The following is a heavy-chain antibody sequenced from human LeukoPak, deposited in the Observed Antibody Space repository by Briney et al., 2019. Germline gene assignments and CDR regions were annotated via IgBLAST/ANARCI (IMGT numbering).Heavy chain of an antibody. J-gene: IGHJ4*02. CDR3: AKDQGPDYGPLGSATQVY. V-gene: IGHV3-23*01. CDR1: GFIFSSYA. D-gene: IGHD3-10*01. CDR2: ISGGGRIT. Sequence: GGSLRLSCAASGFIFSSYAMSWVRQTPGRGGEGVGSISGGGRITHYADSVKGGFTISRECSKNTLNVQVNNLRAEDRAVYYCAKDQGPDYGPLGSATQVYWGQGTLVAVSS.